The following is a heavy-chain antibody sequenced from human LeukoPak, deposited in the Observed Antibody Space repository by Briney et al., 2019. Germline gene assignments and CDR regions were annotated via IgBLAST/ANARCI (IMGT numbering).Heavy chain of an antibody. D-gene: IGHD6-19*01. CDR2: ISSSGSTI. CDR1: GFTFSVYY. V-gene: IGHV3-11*04. CDR3: ARDLGIAVAGGLDY. J-gene: IGHJ4*02. Sequence: KPGESLRHSCGASGFTFSVYYMSWIRQAPGKGLEWVSYISSSGSTIYYADSEKGRFTISRDNAKNSLYLQMNSLRAEYTAVYYCARDLGIAVAGGLDYWGQGTLVTVS.